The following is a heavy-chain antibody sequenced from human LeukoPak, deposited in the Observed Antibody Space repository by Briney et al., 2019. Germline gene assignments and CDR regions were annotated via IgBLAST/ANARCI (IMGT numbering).Heavy chain of an antibody. CDR1: GFTFSSYE. Sequence: GGSLRLSCAASGFTFSSYEMNWVRQAPGKGLEWVSYISNSGNTIYYADSVKGRLTMSRDNAKNSLYLQMNSLSAEDTAVYYCARRSRGTGSWYYFDYWGQGTLVTVSS. V-gene: IGHV3-48*03. CDR2: ISNSGNTI. CDR3: ARRSRGTGSWYYFDY. J-gene: IGHJ4*02. D-gene: IGHD3-10*01.